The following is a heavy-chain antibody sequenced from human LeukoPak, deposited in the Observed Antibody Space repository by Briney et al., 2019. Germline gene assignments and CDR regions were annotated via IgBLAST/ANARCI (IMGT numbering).Heavy chain of an antibody. D-gene: IGHD5-12*01. Sequence: KASETLSLTCTVSGGSISSYYWSWIRQPPGKGLEWIGYIYHSGSTYYNPSLKSRVTISVDRSKNQFSLKLSSVTAADTAVYYCARGWLLSYYFDYWGQGTLVTVSS. CDR1: GGSISSYY. CDR3: ARGWLLSYYFDY. J-gene: IGHJ4*02. V-gene: IGHV4-59*12. CDR2: IYHSGST.